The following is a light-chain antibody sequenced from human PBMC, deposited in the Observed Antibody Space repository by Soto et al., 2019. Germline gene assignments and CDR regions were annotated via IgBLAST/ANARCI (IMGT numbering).Light chain of an antibody. J-gene: IGKJ1*01. CDR3: QQYFASSWT. Sequence: EIVLTQSPATLSSSPGERATLSCRASQSIYNRYFAWYQHKPGQAPRLLIYAPSSRATGIPDRFGGSGSGTDFTLTISRLEPEDFAVYYCQQYFASSWTFGQGTKVDIK. CDR2: APS. V-gene: IGKV3-20*01. CDR1: QSIYNRY.